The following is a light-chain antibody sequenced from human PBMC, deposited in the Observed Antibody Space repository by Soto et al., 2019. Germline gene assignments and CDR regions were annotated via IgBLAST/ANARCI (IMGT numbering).Light chain of an antibody. CDR1: QSVSSN. CDR2: GAS. J-gene: IGKJ2*01. V-gene: IGKV3-15*01. CDR3: QQYDYWPQT. Sequence: EIVMTQSPATLSVSPGERATLSCRASQSVSSNLAWYQQKSGQAPRLLIYGASTRATDIPARFSGSGSGTEFTLTISSLQSEDFALYYCQQYDYWPQTFGQGTRLEIK.